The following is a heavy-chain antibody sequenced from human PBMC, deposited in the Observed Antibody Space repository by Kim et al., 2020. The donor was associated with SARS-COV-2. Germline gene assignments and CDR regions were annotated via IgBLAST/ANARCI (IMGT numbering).Heavy chain of an antibody. CDR3: ARVGMQNWFDS. V-gene: IGHV3-11*01. J-gene: IGHJ5*01. CDR2: ISSSGSNI. D-gene: IGHD2-8*01. Sequence: GGSLRLSCVASGFTFSENYMSWIRQAPGKGLEWVSHISSSGSNIYYANSMKGRITVSRDNAKNSLFLQMNSLRPEDTAVYYCARVGMQNWFDSWGQGTLVTVSS. CDR1: GFTFSENY.